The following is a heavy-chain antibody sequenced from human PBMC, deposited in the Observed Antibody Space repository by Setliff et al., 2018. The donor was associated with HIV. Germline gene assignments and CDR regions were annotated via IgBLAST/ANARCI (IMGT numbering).Heavy chain of an antibody. V-gene: IGHV4-61*02. CDR3: ARETYYYDNPQYYYYYMDV. D-gene: IGHD3-22*01. CDR1: GGSISSGSYY. Sequence: SETLSLTCTVSGGSISSGSYYWSWIRQPAGKGLEWIGRIYTSGSTNYNPSLKSRVTISVDTSKNQFSLTLRSVTAADTAVYYCARETYYYDNPQYYYYYMDVWGKGTTVTV. CDR2: IYTSGST. J-gene: IGHJ6*03.